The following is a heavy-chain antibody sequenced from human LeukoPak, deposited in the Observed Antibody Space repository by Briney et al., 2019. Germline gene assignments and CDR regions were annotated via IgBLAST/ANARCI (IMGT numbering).Heavy chain of an antibody. CDR1: GFSFSNYG. D-gene: IGHD3-16*02. J-gene: IGHJ3*02. CDR2: IKQDGSEK. CDR3: ARGGSGYDYVWGSYRTGYAFDI. Sequence: GGSLRLSCAASGFSFSNYGMHWVRQAPGKGLEWVANIKQDGSEKYYVDSVKGRFTISRDNAKNSLYLQMNSLRAEDTAVYYCARGGSGYDYVWGSYRTGYAFDIWGQGTMVTVSS. V-gene: IGHV3-7*01.